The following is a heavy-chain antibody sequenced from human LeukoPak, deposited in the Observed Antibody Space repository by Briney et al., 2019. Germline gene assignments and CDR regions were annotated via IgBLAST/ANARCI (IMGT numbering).Heavy chain of an antibody. J-gene: IGHJ6*02. Sequence: GGSLRLSCPASGFTFSDYSMSWVRQAPGKGLEWVSSISSSSDYIYYADSVKGRFTISRDNARNSLYLQMNSLRAEDTAVYYCARSRSVSNYKGMDIWGQGTTVTVSS. CDR1: GFTFSDYS. V-gene: IGHV3-21*01. CDR2: ISSSSDYI. CDR3: ARSRSVSNYKGMDI. D-gene: IGHD5/OR15-5a*01.